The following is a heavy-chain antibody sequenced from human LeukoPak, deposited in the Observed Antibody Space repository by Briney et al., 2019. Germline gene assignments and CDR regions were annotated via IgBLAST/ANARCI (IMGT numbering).Heavy chain of an antibody. D-gene: IGHD5-12*01. CDR1: GYSVSNAHY. J-gene: IGHJ6*04. CDR3: ARMTYDPHGVDV. V-gene: IGHV4-61*01. CDR2: IDNSGST. Sequence: SETLSLTCTVSGYSVSNAHYWSWFRQPPGKGLEWIGYIDNSGSTNYNPSLRSRVTISVDKSKNQFSLKLSSVTAADTAVYYCARMTYDPHGVDVWGKGTTVTVSS.